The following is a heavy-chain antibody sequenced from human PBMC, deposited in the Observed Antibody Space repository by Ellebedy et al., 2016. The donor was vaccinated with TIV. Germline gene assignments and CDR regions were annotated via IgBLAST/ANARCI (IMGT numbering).Heavy chain of an antibody. J-gene: IGHJ6*02. CDR3: ARSGKRYFDPGDYYYYGMDV. CDR2: IIPIFGTA. Sequence: AASVKVSCKASGGTFSSYAISWARQAPGQGLEWMGGIIPIFGTANYAQKFQGRVTNTADESTSTAYMELSSLRSEDTAVYYCARSGKRYFDPGDYYYYGMDVWGQGTTVTVSS. D-gene: IGHD3-9*01. CDR1: GGTFSSYA. V-gene: IGHV1-69*13.